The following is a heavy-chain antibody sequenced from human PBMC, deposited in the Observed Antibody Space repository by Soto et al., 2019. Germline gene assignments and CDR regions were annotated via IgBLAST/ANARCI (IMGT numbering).Heavy chain of an antibody. CDR3: AKVGRDYYAMDV. CDR1: GFTFSSHA. CDR2: ISDRGDST. V-gene: IGHV3-23*01. J-gene: IGHJ6*02. Sequence: EVQVSESGGSLVQPGGSLRLSCAASGFTFSSHAMTWVRQAPGKGLEWVSSISDRGDSTDYADSVKGRFTISRDNSKNTLGLQMDTLRAGDAALYYGAKVGRDYYAMDVWGQGTMVTVSS.